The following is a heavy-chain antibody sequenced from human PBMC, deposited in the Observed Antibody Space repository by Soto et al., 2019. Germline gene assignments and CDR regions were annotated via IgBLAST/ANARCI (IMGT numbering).Heavy chain of an antibody. Sequence: ESLQISCQCSGYTFSNFWIAWVRQLPGKGLEWMGIIYPGDYETRYSPSFHGKVTISADRSIGTAYLQWSSLEASDSAFYFCARSPRSSPYFDYWGQGALVTVSS. CDR3: ARSPRSSPYFDY. D-gene: IGHD6-13*01. CDR1: GYTFSNFW. J-gene: IGHJ4*02. CDR2: IYPGDYET. V-gene: IGHV5-51*01.